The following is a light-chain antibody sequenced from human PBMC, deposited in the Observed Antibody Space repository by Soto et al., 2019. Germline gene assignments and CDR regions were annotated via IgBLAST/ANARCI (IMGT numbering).Light chain of an antibody. CDR3: QHYNSYSEA. CDR2: DAS. J-gene: IGKJ1*01. Sequence: IQMTQSPSTLSASVVYRVTITCRASQSISRLLAWYQQKPGKAPKLLIYDASNLERGVPSRFSGSGSGTEFTLTISSLQPDDFATYYCQHYNSYSEAFGQGTKVDIK. V-gene: IGKV1-5*01. CDR1: QSISRL.